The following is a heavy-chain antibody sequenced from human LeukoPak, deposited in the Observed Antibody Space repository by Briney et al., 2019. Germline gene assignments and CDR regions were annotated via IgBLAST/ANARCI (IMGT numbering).Heavy chain of an antibody. CDR2: IKQDGSEK. CDR3: AKFREYYYDSSGQIDY. J-gene: IGHJ4*02. V-gene: IGHV3-7*03. Sequence: GGSLRLSCAASGFTFSSYWMTWVRQAPGKGLEWVANIKQDGSEKYYVDSVKGRFTISRDNSKNTLYLQMNSLRAEDTAVYYCAKFREYYYDSSGQIDYWGQGTLVTVSS. CDR1: GFTFSSYW. D-gene: IGHD3-22*01.